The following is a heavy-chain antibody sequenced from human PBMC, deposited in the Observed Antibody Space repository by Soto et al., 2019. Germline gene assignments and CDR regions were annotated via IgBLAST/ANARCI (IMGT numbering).Heavy chain of an antibody. CDR2: IFYTGST. J-gene: IGHJ4*02. CDR3: ATVGSSGWSPDY. D-gene: IGHD6-19*01. Sequence: SETLSLTCTVSGGSISGHYWIWIRQSPGKGLEWIGYIFYTGSTNYNPSLKSRVTLSVDTSKNQFSLRLSSVTAADTAVYYCATVGSSGWSPDYWGEGTLATVSS. V-gene: IGHV4-59*11. CDR1: GGSISGHY.